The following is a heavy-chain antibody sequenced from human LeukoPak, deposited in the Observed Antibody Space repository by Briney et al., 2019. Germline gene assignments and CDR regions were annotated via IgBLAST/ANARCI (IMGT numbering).Heavy chain of an antibody. CDR1: GYTFTSYG. J-gene: IGHJ5*02. CDR3: ARAANWHDDDWFDP. Sequence: ASVKVSCKASGYTFTSYGISWVRQAPGQGLEWMGWISAYNGNTDYAQRFQGRVTMTRNTSISTAYMELSSLRSEDTAVYYCARAANWHDDDWFDPWGQGTLVTVSS. V-gene: IGHV1-18*01. CDR2: ISAYNGNT. D-gene: IGHD1-1*01.